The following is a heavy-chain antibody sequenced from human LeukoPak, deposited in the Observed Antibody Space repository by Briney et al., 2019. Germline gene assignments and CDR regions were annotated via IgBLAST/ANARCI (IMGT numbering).Heavy chain of an antibody. Sequence: SETLSLTCTVSGGSISSSSYYWGWIRQPPGKGLEWIGSIYYSGSTYYNPSLKSRVTISVDTSKNQFSLKLSSVTAADTAVYYCARAPGYSSSWYSNWFDPWGQGTLVTVSS. D-gene: IGHD6-13*01. J-gene: IGHJ5*02. CDR3: ARAPGYSSSWYSNWFDP. CDR1: GGSISSSSYY. V-gene: IGHV4-39*07. CDR2: IYYSGST.